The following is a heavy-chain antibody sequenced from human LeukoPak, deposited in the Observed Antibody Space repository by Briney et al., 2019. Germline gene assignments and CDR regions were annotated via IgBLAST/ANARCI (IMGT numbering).Heavy chain of an antibody. J-gene: IGHJ4*02. Sequence: GGSLRLSCAASGFTFDDYAMPWVRQAPGKGLEWVSGISWNSGSIGYADSVKGRFTISRDNAKNSLYLQMNSLRAEDTALYYCATEMYSSSGFWGQGTLVTVSS. CDR1: GFTFDDYA. CDR3: ATEMYSSSGF. D-gene: IGHD6-13*01. V-gene: IGHV3-9*01. CDR2: ISWNSGSI.